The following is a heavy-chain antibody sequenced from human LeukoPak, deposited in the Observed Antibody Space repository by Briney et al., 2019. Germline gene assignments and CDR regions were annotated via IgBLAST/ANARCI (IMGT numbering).Heavy chain of an antibody. CDR1: GFTFSSYS. CDR3: ARDPLGLELDY. D-gene: IGHD1-1*01. V-gene: IGHV3-7*01. Sequence: GGSLRLSCAASGFTFSSYSMNWVRQAPGKGLEWVANIKQDGSEKYYVDSAKGRFTISRDNAKNSLYLQMNSLRAEDTAVYYCARDPLGLELDYWGQGTLVTVSS. CDR2: IKQDGSEK. J-gene: IGHJ4*02.